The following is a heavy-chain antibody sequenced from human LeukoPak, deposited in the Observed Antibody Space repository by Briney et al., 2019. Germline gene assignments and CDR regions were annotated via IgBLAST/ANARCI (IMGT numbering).Heavy chain of an antibody. CDR1: GFALTGYY. D-gene: IGHD5-12*01. CDR2: INAKTGGT. CDR3: ARDRWRDNSGYARSYYMDV. J-gene: IGHJ6*03. Sequence: GASVKVSCKASGFALTGYYIHWVRQAPGQGLEWMGWINAKTGGTNYAQKFQGRVTMTRDTSSSTAYMELSSLRSEDTAVYYCARDRWRDNSGYARSYYMDVWGKGTTVTVSS. V-gene: IGHV1-2*02.